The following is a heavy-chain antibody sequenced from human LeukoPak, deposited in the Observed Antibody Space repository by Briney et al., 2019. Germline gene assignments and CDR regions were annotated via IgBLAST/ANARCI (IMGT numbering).Heavy chain of an antibody. CDR2: ISGGGSST. Sequence: GGSLRLSCAASGFTFSIYGMTWVRQAPGKGLEWVSVISGGGSSTYYADSVKGRFTISRDNAKNSLYLQMNSLRAEDTAVYYCAELGITMIGGVWGKGTTVTISS. CDR3: AELGITMIGGV. CDR1: GFTFSIYG. J-gene: IGHJ6*04. D-gene: IGHD3-10*02. V-gene: IGHV3-48*04.